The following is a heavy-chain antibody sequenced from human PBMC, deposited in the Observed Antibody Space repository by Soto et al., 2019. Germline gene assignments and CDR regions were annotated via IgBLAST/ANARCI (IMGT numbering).Heavy chain of an antibody. CDR1: GFTFSSYG. V-gene: IGHV3-33*01. CDR2: IWYDGSNK. Sequence: GGSLRLSCAASGFTFSSYGMHWFRQAPGKGLEWVAVIWYDGSNKYYADSVKGRFTISRDNSKNTLYLQMNSLRAEDTAVYYCARGWDTYYYDSSGYPFDYWGQGTLVTVSS. J-gene: IGHJ4*02. CDR3: ARGWDTYYYDSSGYPFDY. D-gene: IGHD3-22*01.